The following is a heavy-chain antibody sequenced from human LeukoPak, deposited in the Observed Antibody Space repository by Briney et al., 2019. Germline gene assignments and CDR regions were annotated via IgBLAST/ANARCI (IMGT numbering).Heavy chain of an antibody. V-gene: IGHV3-30*18. J-gene: IGHJ6*02. D-gene: IGHD2-21*01. CDR3: AKDLFHPDYYYGMDV. CDR2: IPYDGSNK. CDR1: GFTFSSYG. Sequence: GGSLRLSCAASGFTFSSYGMHWVRQAPGKGLEWVAVIPYDGSNKYYADSVKGRFTISRDNSKNTLYLQMNSLRAEDTAVYYCAKDLFHPDYYYGMDVWGQGTTVTVSS.